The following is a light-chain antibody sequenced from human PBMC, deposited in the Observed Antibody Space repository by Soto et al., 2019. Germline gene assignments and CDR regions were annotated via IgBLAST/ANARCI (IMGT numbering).Light chain of an antibody. Sequence: ILLAQSPATLSLSPGERATLSCKASQDVSIFLAWYQQKPGQAPRLLIHDASNRATGVPARFSGSGSGRDFTLTLTSLEPEDFAVYYCQQRSTWLYTFGQGTKLEV. CDR2: DAS. J-gene: IGKJ2*01. CDR1: QDVSIF. V-gene: IGKV3-11*02. CDR3: QQRSTWLYT.